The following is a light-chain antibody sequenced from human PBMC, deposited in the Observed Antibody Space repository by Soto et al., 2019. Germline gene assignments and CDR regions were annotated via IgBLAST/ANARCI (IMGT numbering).Light chain of an antibody. CDR2: GAS. V-gene: IGKV3-20*01. CDR1: QSVSSK. CDR3: QQYGRSPFT. Sequence: EIARTQSPATLSLSPGERATLSCRASQSVSSKLAWYKQKPGQAPRLLIYGASSRATGIPGRFSSSGSGTEFTLTISRLEPEDFEVYYCQQYGRSPFTFGPGTKVDI. J-gene: IGKJ3*01.